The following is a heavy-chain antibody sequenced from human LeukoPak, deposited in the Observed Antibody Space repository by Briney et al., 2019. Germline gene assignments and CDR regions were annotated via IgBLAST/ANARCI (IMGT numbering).Heavy chain of an antibody. CDR2: MNPKSGNT. J-gene: IGHJ3*02. D-gene: IGHD4-17*01. V-gene: IGHV1-8*01. Sequence: ASVKVSCKASGYTFTSYDINWVRQATGQGLEWMGWMNPKSGNTGYAQKFQGRVTMTRNTSISTAYMELSSLRSEDTAVYCCATASTVTTERGSIVRAFDIWGQGTMVTVSS. CDR1: GYTFTSYD. CDR3: ATASTVTTERGSIVRAFDI.